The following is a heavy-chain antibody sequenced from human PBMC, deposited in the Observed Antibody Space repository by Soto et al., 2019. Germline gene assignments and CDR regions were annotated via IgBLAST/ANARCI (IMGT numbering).Heavy chain of an antibody. CDR2: IYWDDDK. J-gene: IGHJ4*02. CDR1: GFSLSTSGVG. D-gene: IGHD6-6*01. CDR3: AHSPYSSSSYYFDY. V-gene: IGHV2-5*02. Sequence: QITLKESGPTLVKPTQTLTLTCTFCGFSLSTSGVGVGWIRQPPGKALEWLALIYWDDDKRDSPFLKSRLTITMDTTKYQVATTMTNMDPLDTATFYCAHSPYSSSSYYFDYWGQGTLFTVSS.